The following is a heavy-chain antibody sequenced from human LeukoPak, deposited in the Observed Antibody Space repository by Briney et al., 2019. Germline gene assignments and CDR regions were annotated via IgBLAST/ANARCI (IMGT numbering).Heavy chain of an antibody. D-gene: IGHD1-1*01. CDR2: ISSSSSYI. CDR3: ARDTTGTKLSFYY. Sequence: GGSLRLSCAASGFTFSSYSMNWVRQAPGKGLEWVSSISSSSSYIYYADSVKGRFTISRDNAQNSLYLQMNSLRAEDTAVYYCARDTTGTKLSFYYWGQGTLVTVSS. J-gene: IGHJ4*02. V-gene: IGHV3-21*01. CDR1: GFTFSSYS.